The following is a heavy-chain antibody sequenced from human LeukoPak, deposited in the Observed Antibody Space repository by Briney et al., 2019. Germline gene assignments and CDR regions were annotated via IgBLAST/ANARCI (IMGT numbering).Heavy chain of an antibody. Sequence: SQTLSLTCAISGDSVSSNSAAWNWNRQSPSRGLESLGRTYYRAKWYNDYAVSMKSRITIIPDTSKNQFSLQLNSVTPEDTAVYYCARDLAAAGTIDYWGQGTLVTVSS. CDR1: GDSVSSNSAA. J-gene: IGHJ4*02. CDR3: ARDLAAAGTIDY. D-gene: IGHD6-13*01. CDR2: TYYRAKWYN. V-gene: IGHV6-1*01.